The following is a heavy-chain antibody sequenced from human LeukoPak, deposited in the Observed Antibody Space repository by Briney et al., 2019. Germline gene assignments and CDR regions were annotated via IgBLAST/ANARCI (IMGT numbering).Heavy chain of an antibody. D-gene: IGHD6-19*01. CDR1: GFAFSTYG. J-gene: IGHJ4*02. Sequence: GGSLRLSCATSGFAFSTYGMYWVRQAPDKGREWITFIRFDGTTTYYADSVKGRFTISRDNSKNILYLEMNSLRTEDTAVYYCAKSSHTSGWYVTLDYWGQGTRVTVSS. CDR3: AKSSHTSGWYVTLDY. V-gene: IGHV3-30*02. CDR2: IRFDGTTT.